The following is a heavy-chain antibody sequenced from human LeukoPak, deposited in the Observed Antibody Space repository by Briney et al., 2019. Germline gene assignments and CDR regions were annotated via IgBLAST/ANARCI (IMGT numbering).Heavy chain of an antibody. Sequence: GGSLRLSCAASGNYWMHWVRQAPGKGLVWVSHINGDGSWTTYADSVKGRFTISKGNAKNTVYLQMNNLRAEDTAVYYCVSFYETYWGRGTLVTVSS. CDR2: INGDGSWT. J-gene: IGHJ4*02. D-gene: IGHD2-2*01. CDR3: VSFYETY. V-gene: IGHV3-74*01. CDR1: GNYW.